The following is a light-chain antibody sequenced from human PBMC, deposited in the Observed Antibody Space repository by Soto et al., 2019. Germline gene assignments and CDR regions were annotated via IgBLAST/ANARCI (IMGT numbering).Light chain of an antibody. CDR2: GAS. CDR3: QQYNNWPPWT. J-gene: IGKJ1*01. V-gene: IGKV3-20*01. Sequence: DIVLTQSPGTLSLSPGDRATLSCRASQSVSSNYLAWYQQKPGQAPRLLIYGASSRATGIPDRFSGSGSGTDFTLTISRLEPEDFAVYYCQQYNNWPPWTFGQGTKVDI. CDR1: QSVSSNY.